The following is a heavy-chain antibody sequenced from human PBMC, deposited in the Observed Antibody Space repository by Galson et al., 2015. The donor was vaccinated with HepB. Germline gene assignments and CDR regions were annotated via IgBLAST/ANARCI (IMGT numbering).Heavy chain of an antibody. CDR3: ARGYSSGLTTSYYYGMDV. CDR2: ISTFNGNT. Sequence: SVKVSCKASGYTFINYGITWVRQAPGQGLEWLGWISTFNGNTNYAQKLQGRVTMTTDPSPSTAYMDLRSLRSDDPAVYYCARGYSSGLTTSYYYGMDVWGQGTTVTVSS. J-gene: IGHJ6*02. CDR1: GYTFINYG. D-gene: IGHD6-19*01. V-gene: IGHV1-18*01.